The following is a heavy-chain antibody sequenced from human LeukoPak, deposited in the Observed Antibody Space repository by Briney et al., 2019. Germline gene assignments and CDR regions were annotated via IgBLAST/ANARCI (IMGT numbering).Heavy chain of an antibody. V-gene: IGHV4-39*01. J-gene: IGHJ4*02. CDR1: GGSISSTNYY. CDR3: AVLTGAADY. Sequence: PSETLSLTCSVSGGSISSTNYYWGWIRQPPGKGLEWIASIYYDGTTYYSPSLKSRVTISVDTSKDQFSLKLRSVTAADTAVYYCAVLTGAADYWGQGTLVTVSS. CDR2: IYYDGTT. D-gene: IGHD2-8*01.